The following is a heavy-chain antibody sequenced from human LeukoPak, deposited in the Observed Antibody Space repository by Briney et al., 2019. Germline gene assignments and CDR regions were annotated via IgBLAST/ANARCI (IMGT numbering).Heavy chain of an antibody. Sequence: GRSLRLSCAASGFTFSAFAMHWVRQAPGKGLEWVAVILYDGSNKYYADSVKGRLTISRDNSKNTLYLQMNSLRAEDTAVYYCAKTGGEVGATSSYFDYWGQGTLVTVSS. CDR3: AKTGGEVGATSSYFDY. D-gene: IGHD1-26*01. CDR1: GFTFSAFA. CDR2: ILYDGSNK. J-gene: IGHJ4*02. V-gene: IGHV3-30*18.